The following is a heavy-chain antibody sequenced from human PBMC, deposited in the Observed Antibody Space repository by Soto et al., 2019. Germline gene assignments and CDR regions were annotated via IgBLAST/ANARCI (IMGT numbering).Heavy chain of an antibody. CDR1: GFAFNKYA. D-gene: IGHD4-4*01. V-gene: IGHV3-23*01. J-gene: IGHJ4*02. CDR3: AKDCPTYTTSPFYFDS. Sequence: PGGSLRLSCAAFGFAFNKYAMPWVRQAPGKGLQWVSSITSNGDSTYYADSVKGRFTTSRDNSKNTLYLQMNSLRADDTAVFYCAKDCPTYTTSPFYFDSWGQGTLVTVSS. CDR2: ITSNGDST.